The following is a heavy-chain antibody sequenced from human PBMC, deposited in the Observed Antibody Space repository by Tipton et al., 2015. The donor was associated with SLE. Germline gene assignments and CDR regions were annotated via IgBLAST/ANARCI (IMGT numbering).Heavy chain of an antibody. CDR3: ARGLGTGDV. CDR2: IKQDGSEK. D-gene: IGHD2-8*02. Sequence: GSLRLSCVASGFTFGSNDVSWVRQAPGKGLEWVANIKQDGSEKYYVDSVKGRFTISRDNAKNSLYLQMNSLRAEDTAVYYCARGLGTGDVWGKGTTVTVSS. J-gene: IGHJ6*04. V-gene: IGHV3-7*01. CDR1: GFTFGSND.